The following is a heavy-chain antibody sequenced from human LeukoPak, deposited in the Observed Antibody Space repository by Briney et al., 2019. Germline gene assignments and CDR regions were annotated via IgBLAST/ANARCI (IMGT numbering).Heavy chain of an antibody. D-gene: IGHD5-18*01. V-gene: IGHV3-7*01. CDR1: GFTFSSYW. Sequence: GGSLRLFCAASGFTFSSYWMSWVRQAPGKGLEWVANIKQDGSEKYYVDSVKGRFTISRDNAKNSLYLQMNSLRAEDTAVYYCARGWSIQLSNLNWFDPWGQGTLVTVSS. J-gene: IGHJ5*02. CDR3: ARGWSIQLSNLNWFDP. CDR2: IKQDGSEK.